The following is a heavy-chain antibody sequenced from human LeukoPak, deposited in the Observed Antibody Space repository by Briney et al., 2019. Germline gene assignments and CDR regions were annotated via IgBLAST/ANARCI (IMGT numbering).Heavy chain of an antibody. D-gene: IGHD6-19*01. CDR2: ISYDGSNK. V-gene: IGHV3-30*18. CDR1: GFTFSSYG. J-gene: IGHJ4*02. CDR3: AKGPTSVAGDY. Sequence: PGRSLRLSCAASGFTFSSYGMHWVRQAPGKGLEWVAVISYDGSNKYYADSVKGRFTISRDNYKNTLYLQMDSWRAGDTAVYYCAKGPTSVAGDYWGQGTLVTVSS.